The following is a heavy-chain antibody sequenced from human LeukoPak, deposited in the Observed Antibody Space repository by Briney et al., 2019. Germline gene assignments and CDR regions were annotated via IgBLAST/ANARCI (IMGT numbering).Heavy chain of an antibody. CDR3: ARGRWKGPTIEKFDS. V-gene: IGHV1-18*01. D-gene: IGHD1-26*01. Sequence: ASVKVSCKAFGYTFTSYGISWVRQAPGQGLEWMGWISGFNGNTNYAQKLQGRVTMTTDTSSRTAYMELRSLRSDDTAVYYCARGRWKGPTIEKFDSWGQGTLVTVSS. J-gene: IGHJ4*02. CDR2: ISGFNGNT. CDR1: GYTFTSYG.